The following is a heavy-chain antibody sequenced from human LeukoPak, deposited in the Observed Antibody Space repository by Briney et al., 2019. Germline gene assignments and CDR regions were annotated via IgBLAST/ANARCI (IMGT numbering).Heavy chain of an antibody. D-gene: IGHD5-18*01. CDR1: GGSISSYY. CDR2: ISYSGSS. J-gene: IGHJ4*02. CDR3: ARHCDSTRQTPFDY. Sequence: PSETLSLTCTVSGGSISSYYWSWIRQPPGKGLEWIGYISYSGSSNYNPSLKSRVTISVNTSKNQFSLKLTSVTAADTAVYYCARHCDSTRQTPFDYWGQGALVTVSS. V-gene: IGHV4-59*08.